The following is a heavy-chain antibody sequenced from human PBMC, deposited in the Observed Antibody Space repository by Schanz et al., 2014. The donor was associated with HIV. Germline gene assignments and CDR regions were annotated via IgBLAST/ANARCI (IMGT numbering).Heavy chain of an antibody. V-gene: IGHV3-33*05. Sequence: QVQLVESGGGVVQPGRSLRLSCAASGFTFNSYGMHWVRQAPGKGLEWVSVISYDGRNKLYADSVKGRFTISRDNSKKMLFLQMNRLRAEDTAVYYCVRLMSSDYDFYHYGMDVWGQGTTVIVSS. CDR2: ISYDGRNK. D-gene: IGHD4-17*01. J-gene: IGHJ6*02. CDR1: GFTFNSYG. CDR3: VRLMSSDYDFYHYGMDV.